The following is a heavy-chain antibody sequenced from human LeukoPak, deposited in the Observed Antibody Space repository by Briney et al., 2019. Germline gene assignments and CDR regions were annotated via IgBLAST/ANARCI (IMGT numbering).Heavy chain of an antibody. J-gene: IGHJ4*03. CDR1: GYSISSGYY. Sequence: SETLSLTCTVSGYSISSGYYWGWIRQPPGKGLEWIGSIYYSGSTYYNPSLKSRVTISVDTSKNQFSLKLSSVTAADTAVYYCARTRYYYNSRSYGAPYYFDYWGQGTMVTVSS. CDR3: ARTRYYYNSRSYGAPYYFDY. CDR2: IYYSGST. D-gene: IGHD3-10*01. V-gene: IGHV4-38-2*02.